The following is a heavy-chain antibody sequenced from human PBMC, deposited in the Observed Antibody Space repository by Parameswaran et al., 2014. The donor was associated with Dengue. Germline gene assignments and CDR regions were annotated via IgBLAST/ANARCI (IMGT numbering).Heavy chain of an antibody. CDR2: ISGSSSYI. J-gene: IGHJ6*02. CDR3: ARTGIYGWALDV. D-gene: IGHD3-10*01. Sequence: VRQGSREGAGVGASISGSSSYIYYADSVKGRFTISRDNAKNSLYLQMNSLRAENTAVYYCARTGIYGWALDVWGQGTTVTVSS. V-gene: IGHV3-21*01.